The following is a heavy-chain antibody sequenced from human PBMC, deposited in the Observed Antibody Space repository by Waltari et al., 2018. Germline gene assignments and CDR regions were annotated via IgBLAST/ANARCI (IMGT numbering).Heavy chain of an antibody. CDR3: ARDTPDYYDSSGYLFDY. CDR1: GGTFSSYA. D-gene: IGHD3-22*01. CDR2: IIPIFGTA. V-gene: IGHV1-69*01. J-gene: IGHJ4*02. Sequence: QVQLVQSGAEVKKPGSSVKVSCKASGGTFSSYAISWVRQAPGQGLEWMGGIIPIFGTANYAQKFQGRVTITADESTSTAYMELSSLRSEDTAVYYCARDTPDYYDSSGYLFDYWGQGTLDTVSS.